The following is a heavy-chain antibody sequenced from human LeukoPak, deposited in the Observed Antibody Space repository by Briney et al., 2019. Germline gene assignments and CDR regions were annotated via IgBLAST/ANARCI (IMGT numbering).Heavy chain of an antibody. CDR1: GFTFSSFS. V-gene: IGHV3-21*06. Sequence: PGESLTLSCAASGFTFSSFSMNWVRQAPGKGLEWVSSIRSSGSSSYYSDSVKGRFTISRDNAKNSLYLQMNSLRAEDTAVYYCARGGTYCGNDCYGTNYWGQGTLVTVSS. J-gene: IGHJ4*02. CDR3: ARGGTYCGNDCYGTNY. CDR2: IRSSGSSS. D-gene: IGHD2-21*02.